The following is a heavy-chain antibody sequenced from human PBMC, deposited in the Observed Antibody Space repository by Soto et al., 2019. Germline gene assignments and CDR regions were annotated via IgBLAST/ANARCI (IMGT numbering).Heavy chain of an antibody. Sequence: EVQLLESGGGLVQPGGSLRLSCAASGFTFSSYSMSWVRQAPGKGLEWVSGFRTGGDDGTTYYADSVKGRFTISRDNSKSTWFLQMNRLRAEDTAIYYCAKKVNSGPGSQYFDYWGQGTLVTVSS. D-gene: IGHD3-10*01. CDR2: FRTGGDDGTT. V-gene: IGHV3-23*01. J-gene: IGHJ4*02. CDR3: AKKVNSGPGSQYFDY. CDR1: GFTFSSYS.